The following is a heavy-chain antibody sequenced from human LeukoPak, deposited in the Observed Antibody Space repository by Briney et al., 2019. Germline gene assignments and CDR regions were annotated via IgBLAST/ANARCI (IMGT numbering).Heavy chain of an antibody. V-gene: IGHV4-34*01. Sequence: SETLSLTCAVYGGSFSGYYWSWIRQPPGKGLEWIGEINHSGSTNYSPSLKSRVTISVDMSKNQFSLKLSSVTAADTAVYYCARETAYCGGDCYNDAFDIWGQGTMVTVSS. CDR1: GGSFSGYY. D-gene: IGHD2-21*02. CDR2: INHSGST. J-gene: IGHJ3*02. CDR3: ARETAYCGGDCYNDAFDI.